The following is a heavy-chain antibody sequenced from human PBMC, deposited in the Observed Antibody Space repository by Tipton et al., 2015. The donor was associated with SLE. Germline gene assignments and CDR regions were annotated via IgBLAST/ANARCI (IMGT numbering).Heavy chain of an antibody. Sequence: TPSLTCTVSGGSISSSSYYWGWIRQPPGKGLEWIGSIYYSGSTYYNPSLKSRVTISVDTSKNQFSLKLSSVTAADTAVYYCARELYWSDWGQGTLVTVSS. D-gene: IGHD3-3*01. CDR3: ARELYWSD. J-gene: IGHJ4*02. V-gene: IGHV4-39*07. CDR1: GGSISSSSYY. CDR2: IYYSGST.